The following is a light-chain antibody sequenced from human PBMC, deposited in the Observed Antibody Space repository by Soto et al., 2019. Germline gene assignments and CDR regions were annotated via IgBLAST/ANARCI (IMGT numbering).Light chain of an antibody. CDR3: CSYAGSYSLYV. CDR2: DVT. CDR1: SSDVGGYNY. J-gene: IGLJ1*01. Sequence: QSVLNQPLSVSGSPGQSVTISCTGTSSDVGGYNYVSWYQQHPGKAPKLTIYDVTERPSGVPDRFSGSKSGNTASLTISGLQAEDEADYYCCSYAGSYSLYVFGTGTKVTVL. V-gene: IGLV2-11*01.